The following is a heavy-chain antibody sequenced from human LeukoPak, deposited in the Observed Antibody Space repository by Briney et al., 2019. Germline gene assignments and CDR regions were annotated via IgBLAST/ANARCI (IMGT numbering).Heavy chain of an antibody. J-gene: IGHJ6*02. CDR1: GFTFSSYE. V-gene: IGHV3-48*03. CDR3: ARDLRYCSSTSCYDYYGMDV. D-gene: IGHD2-2*01. Sequence: GGSLRLSCAASGFTFSSYEMNWVRQAPGKGLEWVSYISSSGSTIYYADSVKGRFTISRDNAKNSLYLQMNSLRAEDTAVYYCARDLRYCSSTSCYDYYGMDVWGQGTTVTVSS. CDR2: ISSSGSTI.